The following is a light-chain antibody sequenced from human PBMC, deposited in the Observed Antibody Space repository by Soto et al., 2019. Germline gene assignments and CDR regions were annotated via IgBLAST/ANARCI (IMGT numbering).Light chain of an antibody. V-gene: IGLV2-8*01. CDR1: SSDVGGYNY. CDR2: EVS. CDR3: SSYVGSNNLV. Sequence: QSALTQPPSASGSPGQSVTISCTGTSSDVGGYNYVSWYQQHPGKAPKLMIYEVSKRPSGVPDRVSGSKSGNTASLTVSGLQADYESDYYCSSYVGSNNLVFGGGTKLTVL. J-gene: IGLJ3*02.